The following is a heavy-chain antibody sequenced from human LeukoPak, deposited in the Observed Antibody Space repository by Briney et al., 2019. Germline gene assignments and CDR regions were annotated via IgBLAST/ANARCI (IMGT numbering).Heavy chain of an antibody. Sequence: PSQTLSLTCTVSGGSISSGGYYWSWIRQPPGKGLVWIGYIYHSGSTYYNPSLKSRVTISVDRSKNQFSLKLSSVTAADTAVYYCARGSSVEWLLSGWFDPWGQGTLVTVSS. D-gene: IGHD3-3*01. CDR2: IYHSGST. J-gene: IGHJ5*02. V-gene: IGHV4-30-2*01. CDR3: ARGSSVEWLLSGWFDP. CDR1: GGSISSGGYY.